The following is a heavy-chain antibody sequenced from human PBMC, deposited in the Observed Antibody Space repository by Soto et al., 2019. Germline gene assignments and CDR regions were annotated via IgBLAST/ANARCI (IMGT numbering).Heavy chain of an antibody. CDR1: GFTFSSYA. Sequence: GGSLRLSCAASGFTFSSYAMSWVRQAPGKGLEWVSAISGSGGSTYYADSVKGRFTISRDNSKNTLYLQMNSLRAEDTAVYYCARDLKYGDYGDYWGQGTLVTVSS. D-gene: IGHD4-17*01. CDR2: ISGSGGST. CDR3: ARDLKYGDYGDY. V-gene: IGHV3-23*01. J-gene: IGHJ4*02.